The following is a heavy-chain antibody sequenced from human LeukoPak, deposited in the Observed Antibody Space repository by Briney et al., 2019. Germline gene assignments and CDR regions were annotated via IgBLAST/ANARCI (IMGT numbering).Heavy chain of an antibody. Sequence: SETLSLTCTVSGGSISSGRYYWTWIRQPAGKGLEWIGRMYHTGSTMYNPSFRSRVTISVDTSKNQFSLKLNSVTAADMAVYYCARRPSDWYSPIDYWGPGTLVTVS. CDR1: GGSISSGRYY. V-gene: IGHV4-61*02. CDR3: ARRPSDWYSPIDY. J-gene: IGHJ4*02. D-gene: IGHD6-19*01. CDR2: MYHTGST.